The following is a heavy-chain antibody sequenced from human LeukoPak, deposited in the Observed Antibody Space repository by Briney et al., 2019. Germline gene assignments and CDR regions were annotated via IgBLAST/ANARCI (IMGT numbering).Heavy chain of an antibody. CDR3: ARDSLGDNWKQPPYYYYYYMDV. D-gene: IGHD1-20*01. CDR1: GGTFSSYA. V-gene: IGHV1-69*05. J-gene: IGHJ6*03. CDR2: IIPIFGTA. Sequence: SVKVSCKASGGTFSSYAISWVRQAPGQGLEWMGGIIPIFGTANYAQKFQGRVTITTDESTSTAYMELSSLRSEDTAVYYCARDSLGDNWKQPPYYYYYYMDVWGKGTTVTVSS.